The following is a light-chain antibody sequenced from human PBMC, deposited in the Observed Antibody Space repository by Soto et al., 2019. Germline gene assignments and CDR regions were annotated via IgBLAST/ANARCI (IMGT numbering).Light chain of an antibody. CDR3: QQYDKYST. CDR2: HAS. Sequence: DIQMTQSPSTLSASAGDRVTITCRASQTISTWLAWYQQKPGKAPKLLIYHASSLESGVPSRFSGSGSGTEFTLTISSLQPDDFATYYCQQYDKYSTFGHGTKLEIK. CDR1: QTISTW. V-gene: IGKV1-5*01. J-gene: IGKJ2*01.